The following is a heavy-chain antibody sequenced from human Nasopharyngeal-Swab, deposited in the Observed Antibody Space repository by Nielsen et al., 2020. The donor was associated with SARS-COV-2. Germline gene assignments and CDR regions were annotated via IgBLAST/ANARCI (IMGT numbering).Heavy chain of an antibody. CDR3: ARDVVEYCSAASCFGAFDV. CDR1: GFTFSSHA. V-gene: IGHV3-23*01. D-gene: IGHD2-15*01. J-gene: IGHJ3*01. Sequence: GGSLRLSCAASGFTFSSHAMGWVRQAPGKGLEWVSIISGTGASIYYGDSVKGRFIISRDNYRSTTYLQMKNLRAEDTALYFCARDVVEYCSAASCFGAFDVWGQGAMVTVSS. CDR2: ISGTGASI.